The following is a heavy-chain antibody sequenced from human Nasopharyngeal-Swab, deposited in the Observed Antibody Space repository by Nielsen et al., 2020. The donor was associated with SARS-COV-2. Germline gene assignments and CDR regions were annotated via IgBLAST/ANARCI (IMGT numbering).Heavy chain of an antibody. V-gene: IGHV1-18*04. Sequence: ASVKVSCKASGYIFTSYGISWVRQAPGQGLEWMGWISAYNGNTKYARNLQGRVTMTTDTSTSTAYMELRSLRSDDTAVYYCGRVKAAGTSFYYYYHMDVWGKGTTDTVSS. CDR1: GYIFTSYG. D-gene: IGHD6-13*01. CDR3: GRVKAAGTSFYYYYHMDV. CDR2: ISAYNGNT. J-gene: IGHJ6*03.